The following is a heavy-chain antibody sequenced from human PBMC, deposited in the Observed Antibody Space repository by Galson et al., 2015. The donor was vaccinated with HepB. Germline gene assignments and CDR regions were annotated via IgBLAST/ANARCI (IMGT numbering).Heavy chain of an antibody. CDR1: GFTFTAYW. D-gene: IGHD4-23*01. Sequence: SLRLSCAASGFTFTAYWMNWVRRAPGKGPEWVANIKQDGSETHYVQSVKGRFTISRDNAKNSVFLEMNSLRAEDTAVYYCARGNYGGDWGQGTLVTVSS. CDR2: IKQDGSET. J-gene: IGHJ4*02. V-gene: IGHV3-7*03. CDR3: ARGNYGGD.